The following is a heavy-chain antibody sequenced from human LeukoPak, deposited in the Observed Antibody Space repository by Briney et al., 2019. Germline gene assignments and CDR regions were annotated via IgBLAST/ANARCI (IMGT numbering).Heavy chain of an antibody. Sequence: GGSLRLSCGASGFTFRDYWMSWVRQAPGKGLEWVANIQSDGNEKNYIDSVQGRFTISRDNAKTSLYLQMNSLRAEDTAVYYCARDGSYYDSSGYSRDWGQGTLVTVSS. J-gene: IGHJ4*02. CDR3: ARDGSYYDSSGYSRD. CDR1: GFTFRDYW. D-gene: IGHD3-22*01. V-gene: IGHV3-7*01. CDR2: IQSDGNEK.